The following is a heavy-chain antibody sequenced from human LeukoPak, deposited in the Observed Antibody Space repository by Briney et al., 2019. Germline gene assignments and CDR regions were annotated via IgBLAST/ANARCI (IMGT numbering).Heavy chain of an antibody. CDR1: GGSISSSSYY. CDR2: IYYSGST. D-gene: IGHD1-26*01. V-gene: IGHV4-39*07. Sequence: PSETLSLTCTVSGGSISSSSYYWGWIRQPPGKGLEWIGSIYYSGSTYYNPSLKSRVTISVDTSKNQFSLKLSSVTAADTAVYYCAISTGSSDFVYWGQGTLVTVSS. J-gene: IGHJ4*02. CDR3: AISTGSSDFVY.